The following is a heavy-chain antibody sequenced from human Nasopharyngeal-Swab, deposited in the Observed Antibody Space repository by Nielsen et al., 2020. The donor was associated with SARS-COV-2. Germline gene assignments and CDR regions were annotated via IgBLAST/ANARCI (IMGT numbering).Heavy chain of an antibody. CDR1: GFTFSSFG. D-gene: IGHD5-12*01. CDR3: AREWINNFDY. CDR2: ISYDGDNK. Sequence: GESLKISCAASGFTFSSFGMHWVRQAPGKGLEWVADISYDGDNKYYADSVKGRFTISRDNSKNTLYLQMNSLRAEDTAVYYCAREWINNFDYWGQGTLVTVSS. J-gene: IGHJ4*02. V-gene: IGHV3-30*03.